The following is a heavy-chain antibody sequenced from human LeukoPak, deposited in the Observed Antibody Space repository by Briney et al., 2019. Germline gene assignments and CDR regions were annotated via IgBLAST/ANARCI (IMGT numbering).Heavy chain of an antibody. Sequence: ASVKVSCKASGYTFTSYGISWVRQAPGQGLEWMGWISAYNGNTNYEQNPQGRVTMTTDTSTSTAYMELRSLRSDDTAVYYCAREGQYGDYVHFQHWGQGTLVTVSS. D-gene: IGHD4-17*01. CDR1: GYTFTSYG. J-gene: IGHJ1*01. CDR3: AREGQYGDYVHFQH. V-gene: IGHV1-18*01. CDR2: ISAYNGNT.